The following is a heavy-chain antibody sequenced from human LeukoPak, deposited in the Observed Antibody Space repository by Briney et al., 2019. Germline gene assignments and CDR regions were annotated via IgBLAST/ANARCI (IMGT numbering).Heavy chain of an antibody. Sequence: PGGSLRLSCAASGFTFSSYWMSWVRQAPGKGLEWVANIKQDGSEKYYVDSVKGRFTISRDNAKNSLYLQMNSLRAEDTAVYYCAKDRPIMHFDPWGQGTLVTVSS. D-gene: IGHD2-8*01. CDR2: IKQDGSEK. J-gene: IGHJ5*01. CDR1: GFTFSSYW. CDR3: AKDRPIMHFDP. V-gene: IGHV3-7*01.